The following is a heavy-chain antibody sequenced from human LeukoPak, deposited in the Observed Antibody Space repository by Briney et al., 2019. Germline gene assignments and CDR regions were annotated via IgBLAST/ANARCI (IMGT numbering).Heavy chain of an antibody. CDR1: GFTVSSNY. Sequence: GGSLRLSCAASGFTVSSNYMSWVRQAPGKGLEWVSVIYSGGSTYYADSVKGRFTISRDNSKNTLYLQMNSLRAEDTAVYYCAKARAGTISYYYYMDVWGKGTTVTVSS. CDR2: IYSGGST. D-gene: IGHD6-13*01. CDR3: AKARAGTISYYYYMDV. J-gene: IGHJ6*03. V-gene: IGHV3-66*01.